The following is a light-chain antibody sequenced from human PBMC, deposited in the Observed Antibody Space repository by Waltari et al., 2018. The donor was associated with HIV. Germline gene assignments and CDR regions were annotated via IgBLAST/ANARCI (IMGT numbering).Light chain of an antibody. CDR3: QQSSGVPPYT. CDR2: AAS. CDR1: QNISNY. Sequence: DIQMTQSPSSLSSSVGDRVTITCRAGQNISNYLNWYQQKAGKAPKLLTYAASSVKSGVPSRFSGSGSVTDFTLTISSLQPEDCATYYCQQSSGVPPYTFGQGTKLELK. V-gene: IGKV1-39*01. J-gene: IGKJ2*01.